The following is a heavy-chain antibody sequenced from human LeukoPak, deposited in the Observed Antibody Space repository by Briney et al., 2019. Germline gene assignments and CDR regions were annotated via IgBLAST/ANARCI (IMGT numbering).Heavy chain of an antibody. V-gene: IGHV4-4*09. CDR3: ASSIAATGINYYYTDV. D-gene: IGHD6-13*01. CDR2: IYTSGST. Sequence: SETLSLTCTVSGGSISSYYWSWIRQPPGKGLEWIGYIYTSGSTNYNPSLKSRVTISVDTSKNQFSLKLSSVTAADTAVYYCASSIAATGINYYYTDVWGKGTTVTVSS. J-gene: IGHJ6*03. CDR1: GGSISSYY.